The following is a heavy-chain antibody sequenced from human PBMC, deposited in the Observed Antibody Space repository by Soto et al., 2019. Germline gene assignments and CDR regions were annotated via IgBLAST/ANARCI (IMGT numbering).Heavy chain of an antibody. CDR1: GFTFGSHA. V-gene: IGHV3-23*01. J-gene: IGHJ4*02. CDR3: AKEPYSDFWSAYYYFDY. D-gene: IGHD3-3*01. CDR2: ISGSGGSA. Sequence: EVQLLESGGGLVQPGGSLRLSCAASGFTFGSHAMIWVRQAPGKGLEWVSDISGSGGSAYYADSVKGRFTISRDNSINTLYLQMNSLRAEDTTLYYCAKEPYSDFWSAYYYFDYWGQGTLVTVSS.